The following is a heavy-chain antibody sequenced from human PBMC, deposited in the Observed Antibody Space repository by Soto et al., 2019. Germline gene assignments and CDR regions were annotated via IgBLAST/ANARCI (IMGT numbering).Heavy chain of an antibody. CDR1: GDSISSSNW. J-gene: IGHJ6*02. V-gene: IGHV4-4*02. Sequence: SETLSLTCAVSGDSISSSNWWTWVRQPPGKGLEWIGDIYQTGITNSNPSLKSRVTMSIDKSKNQFSLKLTSVTAADTAVYYCDRYSDSGLYYYFALDVWGQGTTVTVSS. D-gene: IGHD6-13*01. CDR3: DRYSDSGLYYYFALDV. CDR2: IYQTGIT.